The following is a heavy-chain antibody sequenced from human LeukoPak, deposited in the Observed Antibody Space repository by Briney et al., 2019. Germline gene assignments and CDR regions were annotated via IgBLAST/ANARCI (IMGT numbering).Heavy chain of an antibody. D-gene: IGHD6-13*01. CDR2: INSGGST. Sequence: GGSLRLSCAASGFTFSTYAMSWARQAPGKGLEWVSAINSGGSTYYADSLKGRFTISGDNSKNTLYLQMNSLRADDTAVYYCAKDWPSEWQQLPDYDAFDIWGQGTMVTVSS. V-gene: IGHV3-23*01. J-gene: IGHJ3*02. CDR3: AKDWPSEWQQLPDYDAFDI. CDR1: GFTFSTYA.